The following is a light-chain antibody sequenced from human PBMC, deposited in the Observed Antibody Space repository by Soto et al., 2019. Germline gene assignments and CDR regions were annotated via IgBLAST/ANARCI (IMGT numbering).Light chain of an antibody. CDR2: EAS. CDR3: QQYDILPIT. J-gene: IGKJ5*01. CDR1: QDISNY. Sequence: DIQMTQSPSSLSASVGDRVTITCQASQDISNYLNWYQQKPGKAPNLLIYEASNLEIGVPSRFSGSGSGTHFTFTISSLQTEDIGTYYCQQYDILPITFGRGTRLEIK. V-gene: IGKV1-33*01.